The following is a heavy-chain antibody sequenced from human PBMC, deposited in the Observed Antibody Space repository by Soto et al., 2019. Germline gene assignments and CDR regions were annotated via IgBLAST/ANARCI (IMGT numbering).Heavy chain of an antibody. D-gene: IGHD3-3*01. Sequence: ETLSLTCTVSGGSISSSSYYWGWIRQPPGKGLEWIGSIYYSGSTYYDPSLKSRVTISVDTSKNQFSLKLSSVTAADTAVYYYARLALSDDFWSGYYTRPFDYWGQGTLVTVSS. J-gene: IGHJ4*02. CDR1: GGSISSSSYY. V-gene: IGHV4-39*01. CDR2: IYYSGST. CDR3: ARLALSDDFWSGYYTRPFDY.